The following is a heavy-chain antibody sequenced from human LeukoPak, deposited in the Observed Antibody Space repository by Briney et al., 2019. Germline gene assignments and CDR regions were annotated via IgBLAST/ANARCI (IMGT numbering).Heavy chain of an antibody. Sequence: SVTVSCKASGGTFSSYAISWVRQAPGQGLEWMGGIIPIFGTANYAQKFQGRVTITTDESTSTAYMELSSLRSEDTAVYYCARGPGITMVRGVPYYFDYWGQGTLVTVSS. CDR1: GGTFSSYA. V-gene: IGHV1-69*05. D-gene: IGHD3-10*01. J-gene: IGHJ4*02. CDR2: IIPIFGTA. CDR3: ARGPGITMVRGVPYYFDY.